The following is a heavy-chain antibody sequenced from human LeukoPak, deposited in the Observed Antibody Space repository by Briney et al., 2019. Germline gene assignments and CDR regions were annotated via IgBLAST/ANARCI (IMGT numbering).Heavy chain of an antibody. V-gene: IGHV3-21*01. J-gene: IGHJ6*02. CDR1: GFTFSSYS. CDR3: ARDHAIYDILTGYYKEDYYYYGMDV. D-gene: IGHD3-9*01. CDR2: ISSSSSYI. Sequence: WGSLTLTCAASGFTFSSYSMNWVRQAQGKGLEWVSSISSSSSYIYYADSVKGRFTISRANAKNSLYLQMNSLRAEDTAVSYCARDHAIYDILTGYYKEDYYYYGMDVWGQGTTVTVSS.